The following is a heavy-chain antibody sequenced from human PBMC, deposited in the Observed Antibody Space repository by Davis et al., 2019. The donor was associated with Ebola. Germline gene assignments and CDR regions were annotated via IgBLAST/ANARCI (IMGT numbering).Heavy chain of an antibody. J-gene: IGHJ6*03. Sequence: PGESLSLSCAASGFTFSSYDMHWVRQATGKGLEWISAIGTAGDTYYPGSVKGRFTISRDNSKNTLYLQMNSLRAEDTAVYYCAKGSARTNYYYMEVWDKGTTVTVSS. CDR3: AKGSARTNYYYMEV. CDR2: IGTAGDT. D-gene: IGHD5-18*01. V-gene: IGHV3-13*01. CDR1: GFTFSSYD.